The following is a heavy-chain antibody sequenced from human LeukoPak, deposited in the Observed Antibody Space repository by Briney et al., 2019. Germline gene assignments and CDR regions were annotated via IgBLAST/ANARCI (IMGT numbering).Heavy chain of an antibody. CDR1: GGSISSYY. D-gene: IGHD6-19*01. J-gene: IGHJ4*02. V-gene: IGHV4-59*12. CDR3: ARHQISSGWSLYFDS. CDR2: VYYSGST. Sequence: SETLSLTCTVSGGSISSYYWSWIRQPPGKGLEWIASVYYSGSTHYSPSLKSRVTISGDTSKNQFSLKVTSVTVADTAVFYCARHQISSGWSLYFDSWGQGILVTVSS.